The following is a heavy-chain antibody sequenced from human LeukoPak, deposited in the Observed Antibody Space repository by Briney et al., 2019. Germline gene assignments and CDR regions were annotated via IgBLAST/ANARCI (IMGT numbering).Heavy chain of an antibody. CDR1: GGTFSSYA. V-gene: IGHV1-69*13. J-gene: IGHJ6*04. CDR3: AHSGLYCSSTSCYLDYGMDV. CDR2: IIPIFGTA. D-gene: IGHD2-2*01. Sequence: SVKVSCKASGGTFSSYAISWVRQAPGQGLEWTGGIIPIFGTANYAQKFQGRVTITADESTSTAYMELSSLRSEDTAVYYCAHSGLYCSSTSCYLDYGMDVWGKGTTVTVSS.